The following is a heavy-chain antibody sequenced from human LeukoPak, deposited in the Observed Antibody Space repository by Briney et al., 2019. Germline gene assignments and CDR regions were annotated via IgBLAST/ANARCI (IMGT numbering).Heavy chain of an antibody. CDR2: ISYDGSNK. CDR3: ARDRNGDPRYYFDY. V-gene: IGHV3-30-3*01. J-gene: IGHJ4*02. CDR1: GFTFSSYA. D-gene: IGHD4-17*01. Sequence: GGSLRLPCAASGFTFSSYAMHWVRQAPGKGLEWVAVISYDGSNKYYADSVKGRFTISRDNSKNTLYLQMNSLRAEDTAVYYCARDRNGDPRYYFDYWGQGTLVTVSS.